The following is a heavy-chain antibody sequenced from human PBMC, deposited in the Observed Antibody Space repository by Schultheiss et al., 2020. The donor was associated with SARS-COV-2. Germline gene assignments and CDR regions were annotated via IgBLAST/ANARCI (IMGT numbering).Heavy chain of an antibody. Sequence: SETLSLTCTVSGGSISNYYWSWIRQPAGKGLEWIGRIYTSGSTNYNPSLKSRVTMSVDTSKNQFSLKLSSVTAADTAVYYCARGKYDFWSGSRPYYYYYMDVWGKGTTVTVAS. CDR2: IYTSGST. V-gene: IGHV4-4*07. J-gene: IGHJ6*03. CDR1: GGSISNYY. D-gene: IGHD3-3*01. CDR3: ARGKYDFWSGSRPYYYYYMDV.